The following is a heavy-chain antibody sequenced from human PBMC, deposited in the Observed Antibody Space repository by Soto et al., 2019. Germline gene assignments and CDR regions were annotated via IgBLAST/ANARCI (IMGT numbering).Heavy chain of an antibody. V-gene: IGHV4-59*08. Sequence: QVQLQESGPGLVKPSETLSLTCSVSGGSIIGHFWSWIRQPPGEGLEWIGYIHYSGSTKTNPSLNSRVTMSVDRSRNQFSLNLRSVTAADTAVYYCVRTLSQGSGDIWGQGTMVSVSS. CDR3: VRTLSQGSGDI. CDR2: IHYSGST. D-gene: IGHD3-10*01. CDR1: GGSIIGHF. J-gene: IGHJ3*02.